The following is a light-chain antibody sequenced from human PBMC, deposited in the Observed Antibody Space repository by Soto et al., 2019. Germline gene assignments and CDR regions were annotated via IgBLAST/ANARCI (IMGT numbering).Light chain of an antibody. V-gene: IGKV3-20*01. CDR1: QSVSSSY. J-gene: IGKJ1*01. Sequence: EIVLTQSPGTLSLSPGERATLSCRASQSVSSSYLAWYQQKPGQAPRLLIYGTSSRATGIPDRLSGSGSGTDFTLTTSRLEPEDFAVYYCQQYAASPWTFGQGTKVEIK. CDR2: GTS. CDR3: QQYAASPWT.